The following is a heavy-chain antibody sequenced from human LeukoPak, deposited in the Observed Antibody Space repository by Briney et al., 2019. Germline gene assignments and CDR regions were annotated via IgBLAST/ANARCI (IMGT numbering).Heavy chain of an antibody. V-gene: IGHV3-21*01. CDR2: ISSSSSYI. CDR1: GFTFSSYR. Sequence: GGSLRLSCTASGFTFSSYRMNWVRQAPGKGLEWVSSISSSSSYISYADSVKGRFTISRDNAKNSLYLQMNSLRAEDTSVYYCAKDLGDSGPTPDSDYWGQGTLVTVSS. CDR3: AKDLGDSGPTPDSDY. J-gene: IGHJ4*02. D-gene: IGHD1-26*01.